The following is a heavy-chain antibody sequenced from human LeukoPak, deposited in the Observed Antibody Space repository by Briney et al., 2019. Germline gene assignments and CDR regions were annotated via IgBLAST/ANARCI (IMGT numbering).Heavy chain of an antibody. V-gene: IGHV3-48*01. Sequence: GGSLRLSCAASGFTFSNHGMNWVRQAPGKGLEWVSYISSSGSTIYYADSVKGRFTISRDNSKNTLYLQMNSLRAEDTAVYYCAKDPIWWNYFDYWGQGTLVTVSS. CDR1: GFTFSNHG. CDR3: AKDPIWWNYFDY. D-gene: IGHD2-8*02. CDR2: ISSSGSTI. J-gene: IGHJ4*02.